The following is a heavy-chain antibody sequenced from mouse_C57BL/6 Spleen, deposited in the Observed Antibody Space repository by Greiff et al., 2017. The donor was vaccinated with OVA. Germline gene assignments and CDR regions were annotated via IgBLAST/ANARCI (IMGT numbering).Heavy chain of an antibody. Sequence: EVQRVESEGGLVQPGSSMKLSCTASGFTFSDYYMAWVRQVPEKGLEWVANINYDGSSTYYLDSLKSRFIISRDNAKNILYLQMSSLKSEDTATYYCAREDGYDVRDWFAYWGQGTLVTVSA. J-gene: IGHJ3*01. V-gene: IGHV5-16*01. CDR3: AREDGYDVRDWFAY. CDR1: GFTFSDYY. CDR2: INYDGSST. D-gene: IGHD2-2*01.